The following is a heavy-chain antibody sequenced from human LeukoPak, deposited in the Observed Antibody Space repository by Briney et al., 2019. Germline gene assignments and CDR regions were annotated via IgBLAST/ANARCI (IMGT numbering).Heavy chain of an antibody. V-gene: IGHV1-2*02. Sequence: GASVKVSCKASGYTFTGYDMHWVRQAPGQGLEWMGWINPYSGDTNYAQKFQGRVTMTRDTSTGTAYMELSRLRSDDSAVYYCARTLYIAAAPGGFDYWGQGTLVAVSS. J-gene: IGHJ4*02. CDR1: GYTFTGYD. CDR3: ARTLYIAAAPGGFDY. D-gene: IGHD6-13*01. CDR2: INPYSGDT.